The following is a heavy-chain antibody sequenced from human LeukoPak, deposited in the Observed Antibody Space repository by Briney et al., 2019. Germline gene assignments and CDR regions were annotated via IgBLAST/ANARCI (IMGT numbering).Heavy chain of an antibody. CDR3: ARVDSGNYDY. CDR1: GFRFSSYV. CDR2: IDGSDGAS. J-gene: IGHJ4*02. V-gene: IGHV3-23*01. D-gene: IGHD1-26*01. Sequence: PGGSLRLSCAASGFRFSSYVMSWVRQALGKGLEYVSSIDGSDGASYYADSVKGRFTISRDNSKNTLFLQMNSLRVEDTAVYYCARVDSGNYDYWGQGTLLTVSS.